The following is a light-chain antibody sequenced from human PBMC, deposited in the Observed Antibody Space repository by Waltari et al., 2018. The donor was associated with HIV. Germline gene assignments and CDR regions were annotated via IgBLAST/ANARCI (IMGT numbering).Light chain of an antibody. J-gene: IGLJ2*01. V-gene: IGLV2-23*01. CDR2: EGS. CDR1: SSDVGNYNP. Sequence: QSALTQFASVSGSPGQSITISCTGTSSDVGNYNPVSWYQQHPGKAPKLMIYEGSKRPSGFSNRFSGSKSGNTASLTISGLQAEDEADYYCCSYANSSTVFGGGTKVTVL. CDR3: CSYANSSTV.